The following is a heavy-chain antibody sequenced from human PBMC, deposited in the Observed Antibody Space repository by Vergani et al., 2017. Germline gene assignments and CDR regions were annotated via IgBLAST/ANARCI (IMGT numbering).Heavy chain of an antibody. D-gene: IGHD4-17*01. J-gene: IGHJ4*02. Sequence: QVQLVQSGAEVKKPGSSVKVSCKTSGGTFKSNTFSWVRQAPGQGLEWMGGIIPIFGTADYAQDFQGRLSITADESTSTVYMELSSLRSEDTAVYYCARDMDYGDYVGGAFDYWGQGTLVTVSS. V-gene: IGHV1-69*01. CDR1: GGTFKSNT. CDR2: IIPIFGTA. CDR3: ARDMDYGDYVGGAFDY.